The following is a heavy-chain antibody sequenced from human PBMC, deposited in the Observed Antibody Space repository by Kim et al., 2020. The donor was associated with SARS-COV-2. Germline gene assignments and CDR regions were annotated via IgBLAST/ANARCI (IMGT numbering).Heavy chain of an antibody. CDR1: GFTSDDYA. Sequence: GGSLRPSCAASGFTSDDYAIHWVRQAPGKGLEWVSGVTWESSRITYADSVRGRFTISRDNAKNSVYLQMNSLRPEDTAVYYGVKDSEYHTNSWYYWFDLWSRDTLVTVSS. CDR2: VTWESSRI. CDR3: VKDSEYHTNSWYYWFDL. V-gene: IGHV3-9*02. J-gene: IGHJ2*01. D-gene: IGHD1-20*01.